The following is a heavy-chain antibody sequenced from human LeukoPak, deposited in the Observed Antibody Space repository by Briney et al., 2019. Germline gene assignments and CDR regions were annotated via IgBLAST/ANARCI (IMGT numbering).Heavy chain of an antibody. Sequence: GGSLRLSCAASGFTFSSSWMHWVRQAPGKGLEWVSAISGSGGSTYYADSVKGRFTISRDNSKNTLYLQMNSLRAEDTAVYYCANSIVVVPAAMFYWGQGTLVTVSS. CDR2: ISGSGGST. V-gene: IGHV3-23*01. D-gene: IGHD2-2*01. CDR3: ANSIVVVPAAMFY. CDR1: GFTFSSSW. J-gene: IGHJ4*02.